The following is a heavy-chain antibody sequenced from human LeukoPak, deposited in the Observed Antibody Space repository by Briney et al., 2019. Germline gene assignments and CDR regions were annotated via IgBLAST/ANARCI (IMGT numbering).Heavy chain of an antibody. V-gene: IGHV3-30*02. J-gene: IGHJ4*02. D-gene: IGHD6-19*01. CDR2: IRYDGSNT. CDR1: GFTFSSYG. Sequence: GGSLRLSCAASGFTFSSYGMHWVRQAPGKGLEWGAFIRYDGSNTYYADSVKGRFTISRDNSKNTLYLQMNSLRAEDTAVYYCGKDQSSGWSSYIDYCGQGTLVTVSS. CDR3: GKDQSSGWSSYIDY.